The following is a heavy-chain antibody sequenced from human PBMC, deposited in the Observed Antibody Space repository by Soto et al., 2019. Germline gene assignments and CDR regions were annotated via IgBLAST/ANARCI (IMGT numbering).Heavy chain of an antibody. CDR1: GFTFSSYG. CDR2: ISYDGSNK. Sequence: QVQLVESGGGVVQPGRSLRLSCAASGFTFSSYGMHWVRQAPGKGLEWVAVISYDGSNKYYADSVKGRFTISRDNSKNRLYLQMNSLRAEDTAVYYCAKDLGDSYGYFDYWGQGTLVTVSS. V-gene: IGHV3-30*18. J-gene: IGHJ4*02. D-gene: IGHD5-18*01. CDR3: AKDLGDSYGYFDY.